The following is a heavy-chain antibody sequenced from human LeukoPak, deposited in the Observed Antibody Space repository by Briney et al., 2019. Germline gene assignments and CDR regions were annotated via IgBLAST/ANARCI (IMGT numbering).Heavy chain of an antibody. V-gene: IGHV1-2*02. CDR2: INPNSGGT. J-gene: IGHJ4*02. D-gene: IGHD3-10*01. Sequence: ASVKVSCKASGYTFTGYYMHWVRQAPGQGLEWMGWINPNSGGTNYAQKFQGRVTMTRDTSISTAYMELSRLRSDDTAVYYCARDGGGYYYASEPAFDYWGQGTLVTVSS. CDR1: GYTFTGYY. CDR3: ARDGGGYYYASEPAFDY.